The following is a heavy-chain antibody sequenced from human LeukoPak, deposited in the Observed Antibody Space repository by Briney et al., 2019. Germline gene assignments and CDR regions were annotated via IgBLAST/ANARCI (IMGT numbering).Heavy chain of an antibody. CDR3: ARPQRVRGALFFDY. D-gene: IGHD3-10*01. Sequence: PSETLSLTCAVYGGSFRGYYGICIRQPRGEGREWIGEINHSGSTNYNPSLKSRVTISVDTSKNQFSLKLRSVTAADTAVYYCARPQRVRGALFFDYWGQGTLVTVSS. CDR1: GGSFRGYY. J-gene: IGHJ4*02. CDR2: INHSGST. V-gene: IGHV4-34*01.